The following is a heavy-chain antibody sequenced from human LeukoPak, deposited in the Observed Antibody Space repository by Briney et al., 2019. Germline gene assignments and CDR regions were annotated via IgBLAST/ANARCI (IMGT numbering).Heavy chain of an antibody. CDR3: ARVTASALTIYFDY. CDR1: GFTFSDHY. V-gene: IGHV3-11*01. J-gene: IGHJ4*02. D-gene: IGHD2-21*02. CDR2: ISSSGSTI. Sequence: GGSLRLSCVASGFTFSDHYMDWVRQAPGKGLEWVSYISSSGSTIYYADSVKGRFTISRDNAKNSLYLQMNSLRAEDTAVYYCARVTASALTIYFDYWGQGTLVTVSS.